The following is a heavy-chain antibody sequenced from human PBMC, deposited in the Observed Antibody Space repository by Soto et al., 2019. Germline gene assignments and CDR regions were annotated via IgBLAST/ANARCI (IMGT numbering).Heavy chain of an antibody. CDR2: INAGNGNT. Sequence: ASVKVSCKASGYTFTSYAMHWVLQAPGQRLEWMGWINAGNGNTKYSQKFQGRVTITRDTSASTAYMELSSLRSEDTAVYYCARRPPWGGWYREQKYYYYYGMDVWGQGTTVTVSS. J-gene: IGHJ6*02. CDR3: ARRPPWGGWYREQKYYYYYGMDV. D-gene: IGHD6-19*01. CDR1: GYTFTSYA. V-gene: IGHV1-3*01.